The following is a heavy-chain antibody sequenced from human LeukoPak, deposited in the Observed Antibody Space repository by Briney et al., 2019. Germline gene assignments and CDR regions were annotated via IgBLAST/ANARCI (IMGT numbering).Heavy chain of an antibody. V-gene: IGHV4-59*01. CDR3: ARGTHYYFDY. J-gene: IGHJ4*02. D-gene: IGHD2-2*01. Sequence: SETLSLTCTVSGGSISSYYWSWIRQPPGKGPEWIGYIYYSGSTNYNPSLKSRVTISVDTSKNQFSLKLSSVTAADTAVYYCARGTHYYFDYWGQGTLVTVSS. CDR1: GGSISSYY. CDR2: IYYSGST.